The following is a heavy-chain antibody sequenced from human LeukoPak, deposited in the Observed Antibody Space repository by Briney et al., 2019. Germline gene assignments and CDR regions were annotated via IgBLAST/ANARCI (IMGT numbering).Heavy chain of an antibody. V-gene: IGHV3-9*01. CDR3: AKGRKQWLVPGFDY. Sequence: PGGSLRLSCTTSGFTFDDYAMHWVRQAPGKGLEWVSSINWNSGRIDYADSVKGRFTISRDNAKNSLYLQMNSLRAEDTALYYCAKGRKQWLVPGFDYWGQGTLVTVSS. CDR2: INWNSGRI. J-gene: IGHJ4*02. D-gene: IGHD6-19*01. CDR1: GFTFDDYA.